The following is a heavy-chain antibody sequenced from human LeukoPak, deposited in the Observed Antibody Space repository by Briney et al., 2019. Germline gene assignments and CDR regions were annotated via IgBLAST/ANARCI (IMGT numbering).Heavy chain of an antibody. CDR3: ARSGQEGDAFDI. J-gene: IGHJ3*02. CDR1: GGSFSGYY. CDR2: INHSGRT. Sequence: SETLSLTCAVSGGSFSGYYWTWIRQPPGKGLEWIGEINHSGRTNYNPSLKSRVIISVDTSKNQFSLKVSSVTAADTAVYYCARSGQEGDAFDIWGQGTMVTVSS. V-gene: IGHV4-34*01. D-gene: IGHD2-8*02.